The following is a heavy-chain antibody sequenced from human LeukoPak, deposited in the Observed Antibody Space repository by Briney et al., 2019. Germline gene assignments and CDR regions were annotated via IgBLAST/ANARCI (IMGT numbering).Heavy chain of an antibody. CDR3: ATGTEMDRGVIINGHLDY. CDR1: GFTTHYW. Sequence: GGSLRLSCTASGFTTHYWLNWVRQAPGKGLEWVANINQYGNEKYYVDSVKGRFTISRDNGKNSLYLEMNSLRAEDTAVYYCATGTEMDRGVIINGHLDYWGQGTLVTASS. J-gene: IGHJ4*02. V-gene: IGHV3-7*01. CDR2: INQYGNEK. D-gene: IGHD3-10*01.